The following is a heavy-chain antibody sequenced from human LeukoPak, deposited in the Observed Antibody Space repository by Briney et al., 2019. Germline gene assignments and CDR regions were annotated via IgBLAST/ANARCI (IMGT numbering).Heavy chain of an antibody. D-gene: IGHD3-10*02. J-gene: IGHJ6*03. Sequence: GGSLRLSCAASGFTFSTYAMSWVRQAPGKGLEWVSAISGSGGGTYYADSVKGRFTISRDNSKNTLHLDMNTLRAEDTGVYYCAKSGSPYVYYYIDVWGKGTTVTVSS. CDR1: GFTFSTYA. CDR2: ISGSGGGT. CDR3: AKSGSPYVYYYIDV. V-gene: IGHV3-23*01.